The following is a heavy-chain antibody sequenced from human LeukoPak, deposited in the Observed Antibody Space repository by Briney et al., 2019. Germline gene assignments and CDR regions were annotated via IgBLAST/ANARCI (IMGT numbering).Heavy chain of an antibody. CDR1: AFTFSSYA. J-gene: IGHJ3*02. CDR2: ISAGADST. D-gene: IGHD2-21*01. CDR3: TRILVGGNRAFDI. V-gene: IGHV3-23*01. Sequence: GGSLRLSCAASAFTFSSYAMSWVRQAPGKGLEWVSAISAGADSTYYADSVQGRFTISRDNAKNTLYLQMNSLRAEDTAMYYCTRILVGGNRAFDIWGQGTMATVSS.